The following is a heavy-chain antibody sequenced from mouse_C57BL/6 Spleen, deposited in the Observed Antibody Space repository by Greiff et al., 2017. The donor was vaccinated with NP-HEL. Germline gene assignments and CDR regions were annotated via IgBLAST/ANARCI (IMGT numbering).Heavy chain of an antibody. CDR3: ARPQTAQASFAY. Sequence: VQLQQSGAELVKPGASVKISCKASGYAFSSYWMNWVKQRPGKGLEWIGQIYPGDGDTNYNGKFKGKATLTADKSSSTAYMQPSSRTSEDSAVYFCARPQTAQASFAYWGQGTLVTVSA. D-gene: IGHD3-2*02. CDR2: IYPGDGDT. J-gene: IGHJ3*01. V-gene: IGHV1-80*01. CDR1: GYAFSSYW.